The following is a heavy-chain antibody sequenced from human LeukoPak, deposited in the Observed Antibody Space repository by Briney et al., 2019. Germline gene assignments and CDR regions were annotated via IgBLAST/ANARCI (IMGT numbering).Heavy chain of an antibody. D-gene: IGHD4-23*01. CDR1: GGSFSGYY. Sequence: SETLSLTCAVYGGSFSGYYWSWIRQPPGKGLEWIGEINHSGSTNYNPSLKSRVTISVDTSKNQFSLKLNSVTAADTAVYYCVRNAGNSDYDSWGQGTLVTVSS. J-gene: IGHJ4*02. V-gene: IGHV4-34*01. CDR2: INHSGST. CDR3: VRNAGNSDYDS.